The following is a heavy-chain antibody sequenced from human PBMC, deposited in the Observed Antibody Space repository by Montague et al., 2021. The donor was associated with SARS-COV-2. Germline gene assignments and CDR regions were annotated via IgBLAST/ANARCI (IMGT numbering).Heavy chain of an antibody. V-gene: IGHV3-30*19. CDR1: GFGFNNFG. D-gene: IGHD3-22*01. CDR3: ARARRGGYYDSLDY. CDR2: ISYDGSNK. J-gene: IGHJ4*02. Sequence: SLRLSCAASGFGFNNFGMHWVRQAPGKGLEWVAVISYDGSNKYYADSVKGRFTISRDNSKNTLYLQMNSLRAEDTAVYYCARARRGGYYDSLDYWGQGTLVTVSS.